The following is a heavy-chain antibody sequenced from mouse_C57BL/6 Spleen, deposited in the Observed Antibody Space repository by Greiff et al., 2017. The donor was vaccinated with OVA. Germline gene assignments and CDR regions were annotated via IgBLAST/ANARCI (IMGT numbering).Heavy chain of an antibody. Sequence: EVQLVESGGGLVKPGGSLKLSCAASGFTFSSYAMSWVRQTPEKRLEWVATISDGGSYTYYPDNVKGRFTISRDNAKNNLYLQMSHLKSEDTAMYYCARDRGFITTEYYFDYWGQGTTLTVSS. CDR3: ARDRGFITTEYYFDY. D-gene: IGHD1-1*01. V-gene: IGHV5-4*01. J-gene: IGHJ2*01. CDR1: GFTFSSYA. CDR2: ISDGGSYT.